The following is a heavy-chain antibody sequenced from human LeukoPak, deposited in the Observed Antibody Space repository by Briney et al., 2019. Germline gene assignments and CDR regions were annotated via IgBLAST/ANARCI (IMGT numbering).Heavy chain of an antibody. D-gene: IGHD3-22*01. CDR1: GVSVSSGSYY. Sequence: SQTLSLTCTVSGVSVSSGSYYWSWIRQPAGKGLEWIGRVYTSGNANYHASFKGRAIISLDTPKNQFSLNLTSVTAADTAVYYCARVYYYDSSGYYYVGGYFDYWGQGTLVTVSS. CDR3: ARVYYYDSSGYYYVGGYFDY. CDR2: VYTSGNA. V-gene: IGHV4-61*02. J-gene: IGHJ4*02.